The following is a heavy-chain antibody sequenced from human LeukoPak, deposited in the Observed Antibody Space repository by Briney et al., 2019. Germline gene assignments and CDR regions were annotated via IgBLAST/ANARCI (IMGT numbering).Heavy chain of an antibody. V-gene: IGHV1-69*13. J-gene: IGHJ5*02. CDR3: ARDRPRGYCSSTSCQQEGWLDP. CDR1: GGTFSSYA. CDR2: IIPIFGTA. D-gene: IGHD2-2*01. Sequence: SVKVSCKASGGTFSSYAISWVRQAPGQGLEWMGGIIPIFGTANYAQKFQGRVTITADESTSTAYMELSSLRSEDTAVYYCARDRPRGYCSSTSCQQEGWLDPWGQGTLVTVSS.